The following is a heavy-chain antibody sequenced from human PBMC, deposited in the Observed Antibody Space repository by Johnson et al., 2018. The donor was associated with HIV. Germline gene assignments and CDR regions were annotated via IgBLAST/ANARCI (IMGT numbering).Heavy chain of an antibody. CDR2: VSYDGSYK. CDR3: ARAPSCYCSSSSYYDPFFDI. Sequence: QVQLVESGGGVVQPGRSLRLSCAASGFTISSHAMHWVRQAPGKGLEWVAVVSYDGSYKFYADVVKGRFTISRDNSKNTLYLQMNSLRAEDTAVYNCARAPSCYCSSSSYYDPFFDIWGQGTMVTVSS. J-gene: IGHJ3*02. D-gene: IGHD2-2*01. CDR1: GFTISSHA. V-gene: IGHV3-30*04.